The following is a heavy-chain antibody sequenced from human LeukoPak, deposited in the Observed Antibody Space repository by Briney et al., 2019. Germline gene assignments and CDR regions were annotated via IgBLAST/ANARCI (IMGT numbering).Heavy chain of an antibody. CDR2: IYTSGST. J-gene: IGHJ6*03. V-gene: IGHV4-61*02. D-gene: IGHD4-23*01. Sequence: PSQTLSLTCTVSGGSISSGSYYCSWIRQPAVKGLEWIGRIYTSGSTNYNPSLKSRVTISVDTSKNQFSLKLSSVTAADTAVYYCARGVNYYYYYMDVWGKGTTVTISS. CDR3: ARGVNYYYYYMDV. CDR1: GGSISSGSYY.